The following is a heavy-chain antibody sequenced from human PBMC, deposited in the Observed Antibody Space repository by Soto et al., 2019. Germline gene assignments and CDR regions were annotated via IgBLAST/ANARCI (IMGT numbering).Heavy chain of an antibody. CDR3: AKDGGNPGIDY. CDR1: GFTFDDYT. CDR2: ISWDGGST. V-gene: IGHV3-43*01. D-gene: IGHD1-1*01. J-gene: IGHJ4*02. Sequence: EVQLVESGGVVVQPGGSLRLSCAASGFTFDDYTMHWVRQAPGKGLEWVSLISWDGGSTYYADSVKGRFTISRDNSKNSLYLQMNSLRSEDTGVYYCAKDGGNPGIDYWGQGTLVTVSS.